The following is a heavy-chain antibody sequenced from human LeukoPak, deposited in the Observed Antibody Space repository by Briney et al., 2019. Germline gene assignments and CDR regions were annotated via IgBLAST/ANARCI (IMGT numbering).Heavy chain of an antibody. CDR1: GYTFTSYG. CDR3: ARVGRIDRLMVYADYYYYYMDV. J-gene: IGHJ6*03. Sequence: ASVKVSCKASGYTFTSYGISWVRQAPGQGLEWMGWISAYNGNTNYAQKLQGRVTMTTDTSTSTAYMELRSLRSDDTAVYYCARVGRIDRLMVYADYYYYYMDVWGKGTTVTVSS. D-gene: IGHD2-8*01. V-gene: IGHV1-18*01. CDR2: ISAYNGNT.